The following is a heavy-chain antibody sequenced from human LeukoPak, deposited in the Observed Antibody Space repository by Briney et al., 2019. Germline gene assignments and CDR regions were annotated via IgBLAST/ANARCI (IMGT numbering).Heavy chain of an antibody. CDR3: ARDRQYGDYEYY. J-gene: IGHJ4*02. Sequence: GGSLRLSCAASGFTFSSYAMSWVRQAPGKGLEWVSAISGSGGSTYYADSVKGRFTISRDNSKNTLYLQMNSLRAEDTAVYYCARDRQYGDYEYYWGQRTPVSASS. CDR2: ISGSGGST. V-gene: IGHV3-23*01. CDR1: GFTFSSYA. D-gene: IGHD4-17*01.